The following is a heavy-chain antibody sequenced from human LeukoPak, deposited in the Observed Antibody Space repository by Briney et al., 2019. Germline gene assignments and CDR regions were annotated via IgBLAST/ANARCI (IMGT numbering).Heavy chain of an antibody. D-gene: IGHD3-22*01. V-gene: IGHV3-30*02. Sequence: GGSLRLSCAASGFTFSSYSMHWVRQAPGKGLEWVAFIRYDGSNKYYADSVKGRFTISRDNSKNTLYLQMNSLRAEDTAVYYCAKIPYYYDSSGYYHFDYWGQGTLVTVSS. J-gene: IGHJ4*02. CDR2: IRYDGSNK. CDR1: GFTFSSYS. CDR3: AKIPYYYDSSGYYHFDY.